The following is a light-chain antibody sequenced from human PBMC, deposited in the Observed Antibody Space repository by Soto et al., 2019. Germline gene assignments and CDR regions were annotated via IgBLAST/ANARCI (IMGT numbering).Light chain of an antibody. CDR3: SSYTSSRSYV. V-gene: IGLV2-14*01. CDR2: DVS. CDR1: SSDVGGYNY. J-gene: IGLJ1*01. Sequence: QSVLTQPASVSGSPGQSITISCTGTSSDVGGYNYVSWYQQHPGKAPKRMIYDVSNRPSGVSNRFSGSKSGNTASLTISGLQAEDEADYYCSSYTSSRSYVFGSGTKDTDL.